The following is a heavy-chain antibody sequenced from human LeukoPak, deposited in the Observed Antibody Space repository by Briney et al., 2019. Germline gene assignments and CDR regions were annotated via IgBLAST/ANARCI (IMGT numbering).Heavy chain of an antibody. D-gene: IGHD3-16*02. J-gene: IGHJ4*02. CDR3: ARDHYRVNFDY. CDR2: INSDGSST. Sequence: GGSLRLSCAASGFTFSSYWMHWVRQAPGKGRVWVSRINSDGSSTSYADSVKGRFTISRDNAKNTLYLQMNSLRAEDTAVYYCARDHYRVNFDYWGQRTLVTVSS. CDR1: GFTFSSYW. V-gene: IGHV3-74*01.